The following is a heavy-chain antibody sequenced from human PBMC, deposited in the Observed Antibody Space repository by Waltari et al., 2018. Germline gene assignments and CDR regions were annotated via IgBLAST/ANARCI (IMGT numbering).Heavy chain of an antibody. CDR3: AGQGQQLTSDY. Sequence: QVQLQESGPGLVKPSETLSLTCTVSGYSISSGYYWGWLRQPPGKGLEWIGSIYHSGSTYYNPSLKSRVTISVDTSKNQFSLKLSSVTAADTAVYYCAGQGQQLTSDYWGQGTLVTVSS. CDR2: IYHSGST. J-gene: IGHJ4*02. CDR1: GYSISSGYY. D-gene: IGHD6-13*01. V-gene: IGHV4-38-2*02.